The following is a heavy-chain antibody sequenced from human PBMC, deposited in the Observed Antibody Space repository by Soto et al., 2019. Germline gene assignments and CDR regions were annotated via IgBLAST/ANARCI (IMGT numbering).Heavy chain of an antibody. D-gene: IGHD3-22*01. Sequence: GSLRLSCAASGFTFSSYGMHWVRQAPGKGLEWVAVISYDGSNKYYADSVKGRFTISRDNSKNTLYLQMNSLRAEDTAVYYCAKGNYYDSSGYLLWQLYWGQGTLVTVSS. V-gene: IGHV3-30*18. J-gene: IGHJ4*02. CDR2: ISYDGSNK. CDR1: GFTFSSYG. CDR3: AKGNYYDSSGYLLWQLY.